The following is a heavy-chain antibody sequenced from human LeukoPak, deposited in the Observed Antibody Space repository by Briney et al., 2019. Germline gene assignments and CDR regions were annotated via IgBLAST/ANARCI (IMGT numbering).Heavy chain of an antibody. CDR1: GFAFSTYD. V-gene: IGHV3-21*04. D-gene: IGHD6-13*01. CDR3: AKEFKRAAGNYFDY. J-gene: IGHJ4*02. Sequence: PGGSLRLSCTASGFAFSTYDMNWVRQAPGKGLEWVSSISGGSTYIYYIDSVKGRFTISRDNAKNSLYLQMNSLRAEDTAVYYCAKEFKRAAGNYFDYWGQGTLVTVSS. CDR2: ISGGSTYI.